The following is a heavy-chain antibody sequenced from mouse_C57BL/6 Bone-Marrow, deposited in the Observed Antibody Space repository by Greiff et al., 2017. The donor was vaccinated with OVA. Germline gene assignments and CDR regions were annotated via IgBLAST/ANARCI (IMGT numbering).Heavy chain of an antibody. CDR3: AITTVVATDHFDY. V-gene: IGHV1-64*01. CDR1: GYTFTSYW. Sequence: QVQLQQPGAELVKPGASVKLSCKASGYTFTSYWMHWVKQRPGQGLEWIGMIHPNSGSTNYNEKFKSKATLTVDKSSSTAYMQLSSLTSEDSAVYYCAITTVVATDHFDYWGQGTTLTVSS. J-gene: IGHJ2*01. CDR2: IHPNSGST. D-gene: IGHD1-1*01.